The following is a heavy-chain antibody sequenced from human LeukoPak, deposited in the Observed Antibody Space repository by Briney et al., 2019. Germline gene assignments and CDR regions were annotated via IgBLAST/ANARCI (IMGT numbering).Heavy chain of an antibody. J-gene: IGHJ6*03. V-gene: IGHV1-69*13. Sequence: ASVKVSCKASGGTFSSYAISWVRQAPGQGLEWMGGIIPIFGTANYAQKFQGRVTITADESTSTAYMELSSLRSEDTAVYYCPRPMASIAAAGTNYYYMDAWGKGTTVTVSS. D-gene: IGHD6-13*01. CDR1: GGTFSSYA. CDR2: IIPIFGTA. CDR3: PRPMASIAAAGTNYYYMDA.